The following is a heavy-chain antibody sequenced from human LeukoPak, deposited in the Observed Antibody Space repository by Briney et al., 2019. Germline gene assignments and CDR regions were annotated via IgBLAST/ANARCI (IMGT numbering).Heavy chain of an antibody. CDR1: GYTFTSYD. CDR3: ARDPEDSSGYFGRAFDI. D-gene: IGHD3-22*01. Sequence: ASVKVSCKASGYTFTSYDINWVRQAPGQGLEWMGIINPSGGSTSYAQKFQGRVTMTRDTSTSTVYMELSSLRSEDTAVYYCARDPEDSSGYFGRAFDIWGQGTMVTVSS. J-gene: IGHJ3*02. V-gene: IGHV1-46*01. CDR2: INPSGGST.